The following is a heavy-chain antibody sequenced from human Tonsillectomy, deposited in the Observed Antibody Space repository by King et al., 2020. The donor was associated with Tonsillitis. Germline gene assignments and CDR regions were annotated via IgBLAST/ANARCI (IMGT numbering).Heavy chain of an antibody. CDR2: ISAYDGNT. CDR1: GYTFTSFG. J-gene: IGHJ4*02. V-gene: IGHV1-18*01. Sequence: QLVQSGAEVKKPGASVKVSCKASGYTFTSFGISWVRLAPGQGLEWMGGISAYDGNTHYAQKLQGRGTMTTDSSTSTAYLELRSLRSDDTAVYYCARDPGYSSGWYLDYWGQGTLVTVSS. D-gene: IGHD6-19*01. CDR3: ARDPGYSSGWYLDY.